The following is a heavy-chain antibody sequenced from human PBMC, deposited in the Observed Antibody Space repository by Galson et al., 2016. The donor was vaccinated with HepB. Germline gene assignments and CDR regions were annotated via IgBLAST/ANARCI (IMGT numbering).Heavy chain of an antibody. CDR2: ISGSGSPK. Sequence: SLRLSCAASGFTFSEFYMTWIRQAPGKGLEWVSYISGSGSPKYYADSVKGRFTISRDNAKNSVFRQMNSLRAEDTAVYYCARDFMPYSSDAFDIWGQGTMVTGSS. D-gene: IGHD1-26*01. J-gene: IGHJ3*02. V-gene: IGHV3-11*04. CDR1: GFTFSEFY. CDR3: ARDFMPYSSDAFDI.